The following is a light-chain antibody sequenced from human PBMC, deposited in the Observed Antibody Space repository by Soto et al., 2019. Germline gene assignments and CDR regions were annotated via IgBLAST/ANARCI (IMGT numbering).Light chain of an antibody. V-gene: IGKV1-5*01. CDR1: QSVRSW. CDR3: QQLNSFPIT. Sequence: DIQMSQSPSTLSASVGDRVTITCRASQSVRSWLAWYQQKPGTAPKLLIFDASTLQSGVPSRFSGSGSGTEFTLTITSLQPEDFATYYCQQLNSFPITFGQGTRLEI. J-gene: IGKJ5*01. CDR2: DAS.